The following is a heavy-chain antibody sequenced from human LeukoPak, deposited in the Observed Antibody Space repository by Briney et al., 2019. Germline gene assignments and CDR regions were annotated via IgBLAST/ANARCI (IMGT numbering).Heavy chain of an antibody. J-gene: IGHJ4*02. D-gene: IGHD2-15*01. Sequence: GESLKISCKGSGCSFTSYWISWVRQMPGKGLEWMGRIDPSDSYTNYSPSFQGHVTISVDKSISTAYLQWSSLKASDTAMYYCARRLQRHFDYWGQGTLVTVSS. CDR2: IDPSDSYT. V-gene: IGHV5-10-1*01. CDR1: GCSFTSYW. CDR3: ARRLQRHFDY.